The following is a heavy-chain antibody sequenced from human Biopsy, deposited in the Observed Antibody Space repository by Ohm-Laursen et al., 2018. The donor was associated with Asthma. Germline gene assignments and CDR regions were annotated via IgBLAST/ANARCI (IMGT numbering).Heavy chain of an antibody. CDR1: GYSLTDLS. D-gene: IGHD6-19*01. V-gene: IGHV1-69*01. J-gene: IGHJ6*02. CDR3: ARCQVGYSSGWSLLLKKIYYSGMDV. CDR2: IMTVFGTT. Sequence: SSVKVSCKISGYSLTDLSMHWVRQAPGQGLERLGGIMTVFGTTNYAQKFQGRVTITADESTSTAYMEVTSLRSEDTAIYYCARCQVGYSSGWSLLLKKIYYSGMDVWGQGTAVTVSS.